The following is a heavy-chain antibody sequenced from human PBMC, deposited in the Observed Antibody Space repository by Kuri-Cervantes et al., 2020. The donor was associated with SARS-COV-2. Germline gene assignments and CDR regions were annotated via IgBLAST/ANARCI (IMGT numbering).Heavy chain of an antibody. D-gene: IGHD5-18*01. CDR1: GYTFTGYY. CDR3: AREGDTAMVRYYYYMDV. Sequence: ASVKVSCKASGYTFTGYYMHWVRQAPGQGLEWMGWISAYNGNTNYAQKLQGRVTMTTDTSTSTAYMELRSLRSDDTAVYYCAREGDTAMVRYYYYMDVWGKGTTVTVSS. J-gene: IGHJ6*03. V-gene: IGHV1-18*04. CDR2: ISAYNGNT.